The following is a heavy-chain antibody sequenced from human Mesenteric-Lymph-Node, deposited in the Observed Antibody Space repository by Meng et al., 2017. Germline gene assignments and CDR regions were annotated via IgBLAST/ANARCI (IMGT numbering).Heavy chain of an antibody. D-gene: IGHD4-17*01. J-gene: IGHJ2*01. V-gene: IGHV4-30-4*01. Sequence: QVQLQESGPGLVKPSQTLSLTCSVSGGSISSDSYWSWIRQPPGKGLEWIGYIYNSGTAYYNPSLKSRVTISVDTSKNQFSLKLNSVTAADTAVYYCARVLKGMTTVTTWYFNLWGRGTLVTVSS. CDR2: IYNSGTA. CDR3: ARVLKGMTTVTTWYFNL. CDR1: GGSISSDSY.